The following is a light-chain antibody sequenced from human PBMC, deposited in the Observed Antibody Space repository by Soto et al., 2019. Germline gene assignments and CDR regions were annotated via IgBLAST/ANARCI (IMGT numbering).Light chain of an antibody. CDR1: QSVGSN. V-gene: IGKV3-15*01. J-gene: IGKJ2*01. CDR3: QQYNNWYT. CDR2: GAS. Sequence: EILMTQSPGTLSVSPGERATLSCRASQSVGSNLAWYQQKPGQGPRLLIYGASTRATGIPARFSGSGSGTEFTLNISSLQSEDFAIYYCQQYNNWYTFGQGTKLEIK.